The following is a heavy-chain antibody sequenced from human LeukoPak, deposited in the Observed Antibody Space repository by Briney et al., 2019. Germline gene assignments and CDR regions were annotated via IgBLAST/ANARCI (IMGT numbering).Heavy chain of an antibody. CDR3: ATSGSPTYYYYYYGMDV. D-gene: IGHD2-15*01. CDR1: GGSVSSGSYY. CDR2: IYYSGST. V-gene: IGHV4-61*01. J-gene: IGHJ6*02. Sequence: SETLSLTCTVSGGSVSSGSYYWSWIRQPPGKGLEWIGYIYYSGSTNYNPSLKSRVTISVDTSKNQFSPKLSSVTAADTAVYYCATSGSPTYYYYYYGMDVWGQGTTVTVSS.